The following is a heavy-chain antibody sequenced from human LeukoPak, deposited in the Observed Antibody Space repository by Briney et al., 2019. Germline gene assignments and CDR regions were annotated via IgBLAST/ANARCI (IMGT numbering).Heavy chain of an antibody. CDR1: GGSISSYY. CDR3: ASGELGYCSSTSCYGWFDP. D-gene: IGHD2-2*01. CDR2: IYTSGST. Sequence: SETLSLTCTVSGGSISSYYWIWIRQPAGKGLEWIGRIYTSGSTNYNPSLKSRVTMSVDTSKNQFSLKLSSVTAADTAVYYCASGELGYCSSTSCYGWFDPWGQGTLVTVSS. V-gene: IGHV4-4*07. J-gene: IGHJ5*02.